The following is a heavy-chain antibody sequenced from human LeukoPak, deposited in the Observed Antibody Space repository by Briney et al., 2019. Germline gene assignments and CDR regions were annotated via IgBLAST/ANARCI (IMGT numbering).Heavy chain of an antibody. CDR2: IIPIFGTA. D-gene: IGHD3-10*01. V-gene: IGHV1-69*06. CDR1: GGTFSSYA. CDR3: ARDPMVRGVPRGGRVDYYYYYYMDV. Sequence: PGGSLRLSCAASGGTFSSYAIGWVRQAPGQGLEWMGGIIPIFGTANYAQKFQGRVTITADKSTSTAYMELSSLRSEDTAVYYCARDPMVRGVPRGGRVDYYYYYYMDVWGKGTTVIVSS. J-gene: IGHJ6*03.